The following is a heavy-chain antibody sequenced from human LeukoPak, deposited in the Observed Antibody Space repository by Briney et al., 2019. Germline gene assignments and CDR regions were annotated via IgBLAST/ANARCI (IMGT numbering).Heavy chain of an antibody. J-gene: IGHJ4*02. CDR3: ARDRGGITMVRGFDY. D-gene: IGHD3-10*01. V-gene: IGHV4-30-4*01. CDR1: GGSISSGDYY. Sequence: PSQTLSLTCTVSGGSISSGDYYWSWIRQPPGKGLEWIGYIYYSGSTYYNPSLKSRVTISVDTSKNQFSLKLSSVTAADTAVYYCARDRGGITMVRGFDYWGQGTLVTVSS. CDR2: IYYSGST.